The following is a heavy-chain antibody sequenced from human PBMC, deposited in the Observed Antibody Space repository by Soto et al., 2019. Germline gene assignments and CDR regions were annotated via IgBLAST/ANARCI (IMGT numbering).Heavy chain of an antibody. CDR3: ARDVVGAVAGDYYYYGMDV. Sequence: WTWIRQHPGNGLEWIGYIHYSGSTYYNPSLKSRVTISVDTSKNQFSLKVSSVTAADTAVYYCARDVVGAVAGDYYYYGMDVWGQGTTVTVSS. V-gene: IGHV4-31*02. D-gene: IGHD6-19*01. CDR2: IHYSGST. J-gene: IGHJ6*02.